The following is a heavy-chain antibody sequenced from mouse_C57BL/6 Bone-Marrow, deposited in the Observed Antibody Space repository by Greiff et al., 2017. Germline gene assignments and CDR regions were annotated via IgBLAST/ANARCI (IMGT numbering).Heavy chain of an antibody. CDR1: GFTFSSYA. D-gene: IGHD2-4*01. Sequence: EVKLVESGGGFVKPGGSLKLSCAASGFTFSSYAMSWVRQTPEKRLEWVATISDGGSYTYYPDNVKGRFTISRDNAKNNLYLQMSHLKSEDTAMYYCARPRDYDVAWFAYWGQGTLVTVSA. J-gene: IGHJ3*01. CDR3: ARPRDYDVAWFAY. V-gene: IGHV5-4*03. CDR2: ISDGGSYT.